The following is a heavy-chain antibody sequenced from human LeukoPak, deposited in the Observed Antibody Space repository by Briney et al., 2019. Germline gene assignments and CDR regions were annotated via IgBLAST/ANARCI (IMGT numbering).Heavy chain of an antibody. CDR3: ARHLVGAAEFHY. D-gene: IGHD1-26*01. V-gene: IGHV4-39*01. CDR2: IYYSGTT. J-gene: IGHJ4*02. CDR1: GDSISSNSYY. Sequence: SETLSLTCTVSGDSISSNSYYWGWIRQPPGKGLQWIGSIYYSGTTYCNPSLKSRVTISVDASKNHFSLKLSSVTAADTAVYYCARHLVGAAEFHYWGQGTLVTVSS.